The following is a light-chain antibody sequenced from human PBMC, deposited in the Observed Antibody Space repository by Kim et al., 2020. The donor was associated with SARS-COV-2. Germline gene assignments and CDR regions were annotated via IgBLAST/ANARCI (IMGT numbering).Light chain of an antibody. V-gene: IGKV3-20*01. CDR2: AAS. J-gene: IGKJ1*01. Sequence: SPGHSATLSCRASQRVSSSYLAWYQQKPGQAPRLLIYAASTWATGIPDRFSGSGSGTDLTLTISRLEPEDFAVYYCQQYGSSPWTFGQGTKVDIK. CDR3: QQYGSSPWT. CDR1: QRVSSSY.